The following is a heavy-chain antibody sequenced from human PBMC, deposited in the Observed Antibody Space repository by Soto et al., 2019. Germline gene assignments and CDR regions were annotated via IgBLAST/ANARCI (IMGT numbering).Heavy chain of an antibody. CDR2: VSGYNGHT. CDR1: GYTFFSYG. J-gene: IGHJ5*02. V-gene: IGHV1-18*01. Sequence: QVKLEQSGAEVKKPGASVKVSCKASGYTFFSYGITWVRQAPGQGLEWMGWVSGYNGHTNYAQKFQGRVNMTRDISTTTAYMELRNLRADDTAVYYCGRLVGPTSSDNWFDPWGQGTLVTVSS. CDR3: GRLVGPTSSDNWFDP. D-gene: IGHD1-26*01.